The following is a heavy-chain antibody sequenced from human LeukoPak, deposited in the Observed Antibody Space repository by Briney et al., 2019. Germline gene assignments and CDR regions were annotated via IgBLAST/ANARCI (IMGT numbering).Heavy chain of an antibody. D-gene: IGHD3-3*01. CDR1: GFTFSSCA. CDR2: ISYDGSNK. Sequence: PGGSLRLSCVASGFTFSSCAIHWVRQAPGKGLEWVAVISYDGSNKYYADSVKGRFTISRDNAKNSLYLQMNSLRAEDTAVYYCARDAAIFGVGGGSFDYWGQGTLVTVSS. V-gene: IGHV3-30*04. J-gene: IGHJ4*02. CDR3: ARDAAIFGVGGGSFDY.